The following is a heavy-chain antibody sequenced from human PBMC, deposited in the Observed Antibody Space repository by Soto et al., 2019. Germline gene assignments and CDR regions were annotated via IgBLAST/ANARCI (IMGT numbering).Heavy chain of an antibody. Sequence: PSETLSLTCTVSGGSMTNYYWSWLRQPPGKGLEWIAYVERSGRTECKPSLQSRVTISRDSSQNQFSLNLRSVTAADTAVYFCARGVFGAYLDYWGQGTLVTVSS. CDR2: VERSGRT. CDR3: ARGVFGAYLDY. CDR1: GGSMTNYY. V-gene: IGHV4-59*01. J-gene: IGHJ4*02. D-gene: IGHD3-16*01.